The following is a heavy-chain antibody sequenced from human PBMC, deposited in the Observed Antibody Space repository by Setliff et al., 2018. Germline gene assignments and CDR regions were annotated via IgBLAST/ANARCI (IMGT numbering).Heavy chain of an antibody. CDR1: GGSISTNTYF. V-gene: IGHV4-39*01. J-gene: IGHJ6*03. CDR2: TYYSGDT. D-gene: IGHD3-10*01. Sequence: LSLTFTVSGGSISTNTYFWGWIRQPPGKGLEWIGNTYYSGDTYHNPSLKSRVTISVDTSRNQFSLKLSSVTATDTAIYYCARHVGIRGRGYNYYYYYMDVWGKGTTVTVSS. CDR3: ARHVGIRGRGYNYYYYYMDV.